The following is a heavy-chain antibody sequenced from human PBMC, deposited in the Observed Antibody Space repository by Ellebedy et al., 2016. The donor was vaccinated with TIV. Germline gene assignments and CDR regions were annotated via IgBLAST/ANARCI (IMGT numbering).Heavy chain of an antibody. CDR2: INPSGTT. D-gene: IGHD3-10*01. CDR3: ARARGQYLYGSGSYFTI. V-gene: IGHV4-34*01. J-gene: IGHJ4*02. Sequence: MPSETLSLTFAVYGGSFSGYFWSWNRQPPGQGLEWIGEINPSGTTNYKPSLKSRVTISVDTPKNQFSLRLTSVTAADTAVYYCARARGQYLYGSGSYFTIWGQGKMVTVSS. CDR1: GGSFSGYF.